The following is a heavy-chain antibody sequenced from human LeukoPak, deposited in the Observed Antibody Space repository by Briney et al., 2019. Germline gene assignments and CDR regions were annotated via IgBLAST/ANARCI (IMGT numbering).Heavy chain of an antibody. CDR2: IYTSGST. Sequence: SETLSLTCTVSGGSISGYYWSWIRQPAGKGLEWIGRIYTSGSTNYNPSLKSRVTISVETSKNQFSLKLSSVTAADTAVYYCARVTGYMIEDYFDYWGQGTLVTVSS. CDR1: GGSISGYY. J-gene: IGHJ4*02. D-gene: IGHD3-22*01. CDR3: ARVTGYMIEDYFDY. V-gene: IGHV4-4*07.